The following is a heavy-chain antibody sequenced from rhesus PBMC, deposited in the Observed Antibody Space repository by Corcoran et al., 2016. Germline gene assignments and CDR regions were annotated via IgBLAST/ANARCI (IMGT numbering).Heavy chain of an antibody. CDR2: IDGRGSST. Sequence: QLQLQESGPGLVKPSETLSVTCAFYGGSISSSFWGWIRQAPGKGLEWIGYIDGRGSSTNYNPSLKRRVTLSVDTSKNQFTLKLSSVTAADTAVYYCVRGGDFIDYWGQGVLVTVSA. J-gene: IGHJ4*01. CDR3: VRGGDFIDY. D-gene: IGHD3-34*01. V-gene: IGHV4-169*01. CDR1: GGSISSSF.